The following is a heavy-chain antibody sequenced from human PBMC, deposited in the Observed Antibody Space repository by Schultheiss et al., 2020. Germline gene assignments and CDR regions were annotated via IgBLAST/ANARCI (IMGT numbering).Heavy chain of an antibody. J-gene: IGHJ6*02. CDR1: GGSFSGYY. D-gene: IGHD1-1*01. V-gene: IGHV4-34*01. CDR2: INHSGST. CDR3: ARDDWNDEYYGMDV. Sequence: SETLSLTCAVYGGSFSGYYWSWIRQPPGKGLEWIGEINHSGSTNYNPSLKSRVTISVDTSKNQFSLKLSSVTAADTAVYYCARDDWNDEYYGMDVWGQGTTVTVSS.